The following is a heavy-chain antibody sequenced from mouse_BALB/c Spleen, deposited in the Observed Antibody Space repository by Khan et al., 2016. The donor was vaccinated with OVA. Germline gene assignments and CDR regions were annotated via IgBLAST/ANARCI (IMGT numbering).Heavy chain of an antibody. V-gene: IGHV1-9*01. CDR1: GYTFSSYW. J-gene: IGHJ3*01. CDR3: ARRGITNY. Sequence: QVQLKQSGAELMKPGASVKISCKATGYTFSSYWIEWVKQRPGHGLEWIGEILPGSGSTNYNEKFKGKATFTADTSSNPAYMQLSSLTSEDSAVYYCARRGITNYWGQGTLVTVSA. D-gene: IGHD2-4*01. CDR2: ILPGSGST.